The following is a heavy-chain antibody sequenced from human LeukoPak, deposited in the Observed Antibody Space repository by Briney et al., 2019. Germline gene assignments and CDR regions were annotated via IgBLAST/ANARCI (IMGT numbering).Heavy chain of an antibody. D-gene: IGHD4-17*01. V-gene: IGHV1-69*06. J-gene: IGHJ6*02. CDR3: AKGYGDYYYQYGMDV. CDR2: IIPIFGTA. Sequence: VASVKVSCKASGGTFSSYAISWVRQAPGQGLEWMGGIIPIFGTANYAQKFQGRVTITADKSTSTAYMELSSLRAEDTAVYYCAKGYGDYYYQYGMDVWGQGTTVTVSS. CDR1: GGTFSSYA.